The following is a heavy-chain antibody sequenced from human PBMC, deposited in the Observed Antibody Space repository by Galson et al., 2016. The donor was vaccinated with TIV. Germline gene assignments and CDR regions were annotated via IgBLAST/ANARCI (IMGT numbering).Heavy chain of an antibody. CDR3: ARTGANTLYSGRYGDDDGFDF. J-gene: IGHJ3*01. V-gene: IGHV3-33*01. CDR2: IWYDGTNT. Sequence: SLRLSCATSGFTLPNYGMTWVRQAPGKGLEWVAVIWYDGTNTHYADSVKGRFTISKDNSENTLNLQMNTLRAEDTAVYYCARTGANTLYSGRYGDDDGFDFWGQGTMVTVSS. CDR1: GFTLPNYG. D-gene: IGHD1-26*01.